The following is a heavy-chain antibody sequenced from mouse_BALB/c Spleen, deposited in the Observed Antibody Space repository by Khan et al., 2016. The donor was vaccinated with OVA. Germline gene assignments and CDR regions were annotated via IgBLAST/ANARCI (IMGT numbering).Heavy chain of an antibody. J-gene: IGHJ2*01. D-gene: IGHD1-3*01. V-gene: IGHV3-1*02. Sequence: VQLQQSGPGLVKPSQSLSLTCTVTGYSITSGYVWNLLRQFPRNILELMVYITYSDSTNYNPSLKSLISITPDTSTNQFFLQFNSVTTEDTASYYCARKDRITYWGQGTTLTVSS. CDR2: ITYSDST. CDR3: ARKDRITY. CDR1: GYSITSGYV.